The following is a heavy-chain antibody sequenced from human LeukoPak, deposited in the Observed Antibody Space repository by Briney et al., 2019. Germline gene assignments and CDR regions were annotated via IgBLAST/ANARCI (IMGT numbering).Heavy chain of an antibody. Sequence: GGSLRLSCAASGFTFSSYGMHWVRQAPGKGLEWVALVSYDGSNKYYAESVKGRFTISRDNSKNTLYLQMDSLRAEDTAVYYCARELPRIGGQTDASDIWGQGTMVTVS. CDR3: ARELPRIGGQTDASDI. CDR1: GFTFSSYG. J-gene: IGHJ3*02. D-gene: IGHD3-16*01. CDR2: VSYDGSNK. V-gene: IGHV3-30*03.